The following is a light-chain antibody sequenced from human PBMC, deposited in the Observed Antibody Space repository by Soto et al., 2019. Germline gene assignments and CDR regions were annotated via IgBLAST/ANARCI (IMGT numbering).Light chain of an antibody. CDR3: CSYACSSIAL. V-gene: IGLV2-23*02. Sequence: QSALTQPASVSGSPGQSITISCTGTSSDVGIYNLVSWYQQHPGKAPKLMIYEVSKRPSGVSNRFSGSKSGNTASLTISGLQAEDESDYYCCSYACSSIALFGGGTQLTVL. CDR2: EVS. CDR1: SSDVGIYNL. J-gene: IGLJ7*01.